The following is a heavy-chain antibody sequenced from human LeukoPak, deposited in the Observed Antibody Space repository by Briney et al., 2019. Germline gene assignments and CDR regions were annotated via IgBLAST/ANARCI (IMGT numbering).Heavy chain of an antibody. D-gene: IGHD5-18*01. V-gene: IGHV3-48*01. CDR3: ARDTAMVAFDY. J-gene: IGHJ4*02. Sequence: GGSLRLSCAASGFTFSSYSMNWVRQAPGKGLEWVSYISSSSTIYYADSVKGRFTISRDNAKNSLYLQMNSLRAEDTAVYYCARDTAMVAFDYWGQGTLVTVSS. CDR1: GFTFSSYS. CDR2: ISSSSTI.